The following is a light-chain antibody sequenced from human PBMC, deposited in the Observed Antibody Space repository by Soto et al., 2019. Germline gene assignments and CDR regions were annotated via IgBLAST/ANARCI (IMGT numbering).Light chain of an antibody. CDR2: KAS. V-gene: IGKV1-5*03. CDR1: QTISSW. CDR3: QHYNSYSEA. J-gene: IGKJ1*01. Sequence: DIQMTQSPSPLSASVGDRVTITCRASQTISSWLAWYQQKPGKAPKLLIYKASTLKSGVPSGFSGSGSGTEFTLTISSLQPDDFATYYCQHYNSYSEAFGQGTKVDIK.